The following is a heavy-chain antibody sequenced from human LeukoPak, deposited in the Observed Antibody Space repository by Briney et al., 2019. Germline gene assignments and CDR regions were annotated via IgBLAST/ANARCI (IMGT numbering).Heavy chain of an antibody. V-gene: IGHV4-4*07. CDR3: ARRHYYDSSGYYPPDV. Sequence: SETLSLTCTVSGGSVSSYYWTWIRQPAGKGLEWIGRVYTSGSTNYSPSLKSRVTMSVDTSNNQVSLNLTSVTAADTAVYYCARRHYYDSSGYYPPDVWGQGTTVTVSS. CDR2: VYTSGST. D-gene: IGHD3-22*01. CDR1: GGSVSSYY. J-gene: IGHJ6*02.